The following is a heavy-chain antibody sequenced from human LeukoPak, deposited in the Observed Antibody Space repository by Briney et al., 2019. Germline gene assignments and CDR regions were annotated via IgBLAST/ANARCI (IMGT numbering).Heavy chain of an antibody. D-gene: IGHD2-2*01. CDR1: GDSINDYY. Sequence: SETLSLTCTVSGDSINDYYWTWIRQSPGKGLEWIGYIYYSGSTNYNPSLKSRVTISVDTSKNQFSLKLSSVTAADTAVYYCAREWALRYCSSTSCPRGMDVWGKGTTVTVSS. CDR3: AREWALRYCSSTSCPRGMDV. CDR2: IYYSGST. V-gene: IGHV4-59*01. J-gene: IGHJ6*04.